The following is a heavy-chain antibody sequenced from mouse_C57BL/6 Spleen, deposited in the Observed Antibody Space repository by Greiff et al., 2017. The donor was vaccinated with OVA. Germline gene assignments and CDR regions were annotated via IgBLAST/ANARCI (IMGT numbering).Heavy chain of an antibody. CDR3: ARDFITTVVATGDY. D-gene: IGHD1-1*01. J-gene: IGHJ2*01. CDR1: GYTFTSYW. CDR2: INPSNGGT. V-gene: IGHV1-53*01. Sequence: QVQLQQPGTELVKPGASVKLSCKASGYTFTSYWMHWVKQRPGQGLEWIGNINPSNGGTNYNEKFKSKATLTVDKSSSTAYMQLSSLTSEDSAVYYGARDFITTVVATGDYWGQGTTLTVSS.